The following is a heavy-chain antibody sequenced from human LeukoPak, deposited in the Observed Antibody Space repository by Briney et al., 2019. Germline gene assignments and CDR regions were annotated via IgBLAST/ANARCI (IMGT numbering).Heavy chain of an antibody. D-gene: IGHD3-22*01. CDR3: ARGFSRDSSGYYEGGVYYYYGMDV. Sequence: SETLSLTCTVSGGSISSYYWSWIRQPAGKGLEWIGYIYYSGSTYYNPSLKSRVTISVDTSKNQFSLKLSSVTAADTAVYYCARGFSRDSSGYYEGGVYYYYGMDVWGQGTTVTVSS. V-gene: IGHV4-59*06. CDR1: GGSISSYY. J-gene: IGHJ6*02. CDR2: IYYSGST.